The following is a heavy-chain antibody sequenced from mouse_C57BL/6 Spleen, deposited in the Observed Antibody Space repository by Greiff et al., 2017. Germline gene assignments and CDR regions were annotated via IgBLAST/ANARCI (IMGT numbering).Heavy chain of an antibody. CDR3: ASSSYSNYEYFDV. D-gene: IGHD2-5*01. CDR2: IYPGDGDT. V-gene: IGHV1-82*01. Sequence: VQLQQSGPELVKPGASVKISCKASGYAFSSSWMNWVKQRPGKGLEWIGRIYPGDGDTNYNGKFKGKATLTADKSSSTAYMQLSSLTSEDSAVYFCASSSYSNYEYFDVWGTGTTVTVSS. CDR1: GYAFSSSW. J-gene: IGHJ1*03.